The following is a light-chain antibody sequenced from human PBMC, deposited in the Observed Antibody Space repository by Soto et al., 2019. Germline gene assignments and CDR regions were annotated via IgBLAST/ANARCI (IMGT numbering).Light chain of an antibody. CDR2: GSN. V-gene: IGLV1-47*02. CDR3: AAWDGSLSAWM. J-gene: IGLJ3*02. CDR1: SSNLGSNY. Sequence: QSVLTQPPSASGTPGQRVTISCSGSSSNLGSNYVYWYQQLTGTAPKLLIDGSNQRPSGVPDRFSGSKSGTSASLAISGLRSEDEADYYCAAWDGSLSAWMFGGGTKLTVL.